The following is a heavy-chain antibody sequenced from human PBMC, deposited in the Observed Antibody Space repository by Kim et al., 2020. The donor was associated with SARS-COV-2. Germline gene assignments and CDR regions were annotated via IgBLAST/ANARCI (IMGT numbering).Heavy chain of an antibody. J-gene: IGHJ4*02. D-gene: IGHD6-19*01. Sequence: AQKFQGRVTMTRNTSISTAYMELSSLRSEDTAVYYCARSVGSGWYRTSDYWGQGTLVTVSS. CDR3: ARSVGSGWYRTSDY. V-gene: IGHV1-8*01.